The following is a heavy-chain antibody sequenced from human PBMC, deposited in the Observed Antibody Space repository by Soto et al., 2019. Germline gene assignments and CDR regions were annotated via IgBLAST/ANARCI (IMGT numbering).Heavy chain of an antibody. D-gene: IGHD6-13*01. Sequence: EAQLVGPGGGLVQPGGSLRLSCAASGFTSGNYEMNWVRQAPGKGLDYVSGISNNGAHTDYAKSVKGRFTISRDNSENTLYLQMGSLRAEDMALYYCARRGYGSRWPNVYMDVWGKGTTVTVSS. CDR2: ISNNGAHT. V-gene: IGHV3-64*01. CDR3: ARRGYGSRWPNVYMDV. J-gene: IGHJ6*03. CDR1: GFTSGNYE.